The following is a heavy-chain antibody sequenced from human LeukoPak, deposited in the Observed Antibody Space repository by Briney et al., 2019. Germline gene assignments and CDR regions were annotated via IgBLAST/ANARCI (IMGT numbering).Heavy chain of an antibody. V-gene: IGHV3-74*01. Sequence: GGSLRLSCAASGFTFSSHLMHWVRQAQGTGLVWVSSVKSDGTATNYADSVKGRFTISRDSAKNTLYLQMNSLRVEDTAVYYCVRKFAAGDWGQGTLVTVSS. D-gene: IGHD3-10*01. CDR1: GFTFSSHL. CDR2: VKSDGTAT. CDR3: VRKFAAGD. J-gene: IGHJ4*02.